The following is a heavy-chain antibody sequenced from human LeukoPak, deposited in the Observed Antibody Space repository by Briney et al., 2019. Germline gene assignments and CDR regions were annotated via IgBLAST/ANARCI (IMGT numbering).Heavy chain of an antibody. CDR3: ARGWQWLDY. Sequence: GGSLRLSCATSGFTFTTCWMTWVRRAPGKGLEWVANIKQDGSEKNYVDAVRGRFTISRDNAKSSSYLQMNSLRAEDTAVYYCARGWQWLDYWGQGTLVTVSS. V-gene: IGHV3-7*05. CDR1: GFTFTTCW. D-gene: IGHD6-19*01. CDR2: IKQDGSEK. J-gene: IGHJ4*02.